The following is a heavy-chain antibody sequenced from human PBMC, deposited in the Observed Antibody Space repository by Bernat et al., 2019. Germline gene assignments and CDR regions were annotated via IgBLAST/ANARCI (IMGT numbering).Heavy chain of an antibody. Sequence: EVQLLESGGGLVQPGGSLRLSCAASGFTFSSYAMSWVRQAPGKGLELVSAISGSGGSTYYADSVKGRFTISRDNSKNTLYLQMNSLRAEDTAVYYCAKLLLGWELLLGYWGQGTLVTVSS. CDR3: AKLLLGWELLLGY. CDR1: GFTFSSYA. V-gene: IGHV3-23*01. CDR2: ISGSGGST. D-gene: IGHD1-26*01. J-gene: IGHJ4*02.